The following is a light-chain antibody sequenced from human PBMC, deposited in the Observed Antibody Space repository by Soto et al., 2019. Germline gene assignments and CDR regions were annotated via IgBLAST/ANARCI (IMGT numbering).Light chain of an antibody. V-gene: IGLV2-14*01. Sequence: QSVLTQPASVSGSPGQSITISCTGTSSDVGGYNYVSWYQQHPGKAPKLMIYEVSNRPSGVSNRFSGSKSGTTASLTISGLRAEDEADYSCASYQTSTTHWGFGGGPKLPAL. J-gene: IGLJ3*02. CDR1: SSDVGGYNY. CDR2: EVS. CDR3: ASYQTSTTHWG.